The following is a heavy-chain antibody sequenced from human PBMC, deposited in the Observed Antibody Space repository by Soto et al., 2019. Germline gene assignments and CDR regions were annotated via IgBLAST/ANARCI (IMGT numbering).Heavy chain of an antibody. CDR2: TYYRSRWYS. CDR1: GDSVSSNGAA. Sequence: SQTLSLTCAISGDSVSSNGAAWNWIRQSPSRGLEWLGRTYYRSRWYSDYAPSVKSRITVNPDTSQNQFSLQLNSVTPEDTALYYCARTTAVPNTLRSRYFFDYWGQGTLVTVSS. D-gene: IGHD4-17*01. V-gene: IGHV6-1*01. CDR3: ARTTAVPNTLRSRYFFDY. J-gene: IGHJ4*02.